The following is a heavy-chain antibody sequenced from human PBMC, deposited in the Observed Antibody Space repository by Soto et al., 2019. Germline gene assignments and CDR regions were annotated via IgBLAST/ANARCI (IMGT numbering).Heavy chain of an antibody. Sequence: SETLSLTCTVSGGSISSYYWSWIRQPPGKGLEWIGYIYYSGSTNYNPSLKSRVTISVETSKNQFSLKLSSVTAADTAVYYCARLAYYDPRYNWFDSWGQGPLVNVSS. CDR1: GGSISSYY. CDR3: ARLAYYDPRYNWFDS. V-gene: IGHV4-59*08. D-gene: IGHD3-3*01. CDR2: IYYSGST. J-gene: IGHJ5*01.